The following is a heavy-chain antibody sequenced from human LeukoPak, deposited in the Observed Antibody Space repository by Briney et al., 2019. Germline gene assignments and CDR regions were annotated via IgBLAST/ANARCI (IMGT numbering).Heavy chain of an antibody. CDR1: GGSISSYY. V-gene: IGHV4-59*01. J-gene: IGHJ5*02. D-gene: IGHD3-3*01. CDR2: IYYSGST. CDR3: ARDHTNYDFWSGYYTWHWFDP. Sequence: KSSETLSLTCTVSGGSISSYYWSWIRQPPGKGLEWIGYIYYSGSTSYNPSLKSRVTISVDTSKNQFSLKLSSVTAADTAVYYCARDHTNYDFWSGYYTWHWFDPWGQGTLVTVSS.